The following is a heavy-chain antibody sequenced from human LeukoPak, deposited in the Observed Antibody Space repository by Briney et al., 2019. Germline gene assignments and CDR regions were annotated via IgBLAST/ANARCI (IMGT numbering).Heavy chain of an antibody. D-gene: IGHD1-26*01. V-gene: IGHV3-48*03. J-gene: IGHJ3*02. Sequence: GGSLRLSCAASGFTFSSYEMNWVRQAPGKGLGWVSYISSSGSTIYYADSVKGRFTISRDNAKNSLYLQMNSLRAEDTAVYYCAREGGSHVGGAFDIWGQGTMVTVSS. CDR1: GFTFSSYE. CDR2: ISSSGSTI. CDR3: AREGGSHVGGAFDI.